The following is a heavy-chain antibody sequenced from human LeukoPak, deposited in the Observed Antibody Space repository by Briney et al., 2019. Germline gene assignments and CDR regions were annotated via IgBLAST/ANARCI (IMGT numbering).Heavy chain of an antibody. CDR2: IYPGDSDT. Sequence: GEALKISCKGSGYSFTRYWIAWVRQRPGKGLEWMGIIYPGDSDTKYSPSFQGHVTFSADKSISTAYLEWSSLKASDTAMYYCASQGASGPLDYWGQGTVVTVSS. CDR1: GYSFTRYW. J-gene: IGHJ4*02. V-gene: IGHV5-51*01. CDR3: ASQGASGPLDY.